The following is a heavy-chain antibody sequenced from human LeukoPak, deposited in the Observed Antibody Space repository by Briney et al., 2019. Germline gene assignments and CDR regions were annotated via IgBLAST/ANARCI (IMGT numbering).Heavy chain of an antibody. CDR1: GGSISSYY. CDR2: IYYSGST. Sequence: SETLSLTCTVSGGSISSYYWSWIRQPPGEGLEWIGYIYYSGSTNYNPSLKSRVTISVDTSKNQFSLRLSSVTAADTAVYYCARAAVAARYAFDIWGQGTMVTVSS. CDR3: ARAAVAARYAFDI. J-gene: IGHJ3*02. V-gene: IGHV4-59*01. D-gene: IGHD2-15*01.